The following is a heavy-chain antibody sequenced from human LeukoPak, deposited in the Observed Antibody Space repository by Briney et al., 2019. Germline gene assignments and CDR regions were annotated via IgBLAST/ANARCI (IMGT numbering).Heavy chain of an antibody. CDR2: IIPIFGTA. V-gene: IGHV1-69*13. D-gene: IGHD6-19*01. CDR3: ATQTDLWIIAVAAQNEYFQH. CDR1: GGTFSSYA. J-gene: IGHJ1*01. Sequence: ASVKVSCKASGGTFSSYAISWVRQAPGQGLEWMGGIIPIFGTANYAQKFQGRVTITADESTSTAYMELRSLRSDDTAVYYCATQTDLWIIAVAAQNEYFQHWGQGTLVTVSS.